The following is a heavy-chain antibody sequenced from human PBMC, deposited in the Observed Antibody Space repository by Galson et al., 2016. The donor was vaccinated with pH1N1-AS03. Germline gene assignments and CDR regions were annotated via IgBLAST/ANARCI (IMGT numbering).Heavy chain of an antibody. CDR3: ARTSNADPADFYYYGMGI. Sequence: SVKVSCKASGRTFSSSTVSWVRQAPGQGLEWMGGIIPMLGSANYAQKFHERVTITAYESTSTVFMELSSLKSEDTADYYCARTSNADPADFYYYGMGIWGQGTTVTVSS. V-gene: IGHV1-69*13. CDR2: IIPMLGSA. J-gene: IGHJ6*02. CDR1: GRTFSSST. D-gene: IGHD4-11*01.